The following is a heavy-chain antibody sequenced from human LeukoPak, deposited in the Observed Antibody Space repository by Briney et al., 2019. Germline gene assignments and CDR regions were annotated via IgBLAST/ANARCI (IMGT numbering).Heavy chain of an antibody. CDR1: DDSFSSHH. CDR3: ARDLVTVTKGFDI. J-gene: IGHJ3*02. V-gene: IGHV4-59*11. Sequence: SDTLSLTCAVSDDSFSSHHGTWLRQPPGKGLEWIGYISYIGSTNYNPSLKSRVTISIDTSKNEFSLKLTSVTAADTAVYYCARDLVTVTKGFDIWGQGTMVTVSS. D-gene: IGHD4-17*01. CDR2: ISYIGST.